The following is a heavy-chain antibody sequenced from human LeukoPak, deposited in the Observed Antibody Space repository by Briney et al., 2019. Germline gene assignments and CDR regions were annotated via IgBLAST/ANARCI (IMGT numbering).Heavy chain of an antibody. Sequence: SQTMSLTCTVSGGSISSYYWSWIRQPPGKGLEWIGYIYYSGTTNYNPSLKSRVTISVDTSKNQFSLKLSSVTAADTAVYYCARGVYIAAAQYGYWGQGTLVTVSS. CDR2: IYYSGTT. D-gene: IGHD6-13*01. CDR3: ARGVYIAAAQYGY. CDR1: GGSISSYY. V-gene: IGHV4-59*01. J-gene: IGHJ4*02.